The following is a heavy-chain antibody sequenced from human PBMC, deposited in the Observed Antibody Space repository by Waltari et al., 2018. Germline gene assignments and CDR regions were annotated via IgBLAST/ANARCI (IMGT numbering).Heavy chain of an antibody. CDR1: GFSFSYSA. D-gene: IGHD5-18*01. CDR3: AKGSGYSYGYPEY. J-gene: IGHJ4*02. Sequence: EVQVLESGGALIEPGGSLRLSCVGSGFSFSYSAMTWIRQAPGKGLEWVSGISAAGDYTYYADSVKGRFTISRDNSKNTLYLEVAGLRAEDTAVYYCAKGSGYSYGYPEYWGQGTLVAVSS. V-gene: IGHV3-23*01. CDR2: ISAAGDYT.